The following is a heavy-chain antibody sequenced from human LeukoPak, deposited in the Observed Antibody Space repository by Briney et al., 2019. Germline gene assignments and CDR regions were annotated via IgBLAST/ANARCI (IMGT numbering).Heavy chain of an antibody. CDR2: INPNSGGT. CDR3: ARAVRRVVVVVVAATGPLGY. CDR1: GYTFTGYY. J-gene: IGHJ4*02. Sequence: ASVKVSCKASGYTFTGYYMHWVRQAPGQGLEWMGWINPNSGGTNYAQKFQGRVTMTRDTSISTAYMELSRLRSDDTAVYYCARAVRRVVVVVVAATGPLGYWGQGTLVTVSS. D-gene: IGHD2-15*01. V-gene: IGHV1-2*02.